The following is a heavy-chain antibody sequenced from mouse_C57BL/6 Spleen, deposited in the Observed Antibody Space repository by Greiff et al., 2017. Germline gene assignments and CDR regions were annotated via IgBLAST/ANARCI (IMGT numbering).Heavy chain of an antibody. V-gene: IGHV5-9*01. CDR3: ARQNWAGGFAY. CDR2: ICGGGGNT. Sequence: EVQLVESGGGLVKPGGSLKLSCAASGFTFSSYTMSWVRQTPEKRLEWVATICGGGGNTYYPDSVKGRFTMSRDNANNTLYLQMCSLRSEDAALYYCARQNWAGGFAYWGQGTLVTVSA. CDR1: GFTFSSYT. J-gene: IGHJ3*01. D-gene: IGHD4-1*01.